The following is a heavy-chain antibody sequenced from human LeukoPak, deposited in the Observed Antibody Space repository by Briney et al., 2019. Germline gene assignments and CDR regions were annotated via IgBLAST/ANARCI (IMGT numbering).Heavy chain of an antibody. J-gene: IGHJ4*02. V-gene: IGHV1-18*01. CDR1: GYTFTNYG. CDR2: ISIYNDDT. Sequence: ASVKVSCKASGYTFTNYGINWLRQAPGQGLEWLGWISIYNDDTKYAQKFQGRVTMTTDTSTTTVFMELRGLRSVDTGVYYCARDPFPLIVQGTGITYFDSWGPGTLVTVSS. CDR3: ARDPFPLIVQGTGITYFDS. D-gene: IGHD3/OR15-3a*01.